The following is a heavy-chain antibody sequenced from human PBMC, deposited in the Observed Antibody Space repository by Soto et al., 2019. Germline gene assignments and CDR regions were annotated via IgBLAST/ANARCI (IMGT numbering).Heavy chain of an antibody. V-gene: IGHV3-33*01. CDR1: GFTFSSYG. CDR3: ARGRIAVAGYGGNWFDP. D-gene: IGHD6-19*01. CDR2: IWYDGSNK. Sequence: QVPLVESGGGVVQPGRSLRLSCAASGFTFSSYGMHWVRQAPGKGLEWVAVIWYDGSNKYYADSVKGRFTISRDNSKNTLYLQMNSLRAEDTAVYYCARGRIAVAGYGGNWFDPWGQGTLVTVSS. J-gene: IGHJ5*02.